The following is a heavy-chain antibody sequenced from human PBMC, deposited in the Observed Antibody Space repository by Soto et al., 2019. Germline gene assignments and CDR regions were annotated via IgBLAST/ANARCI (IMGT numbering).Heavy chain of an antibody. CDR3: AKDLANYGSGSYWGYYYYYGMDV. V-gene: IGHV3-30*18. D-gene: IGHD3-10*01. CDR1: GFTFSSYG. CDR2: ISYDGSNK. Sequence: GGSLRLSCAASGFTFSSYGMHWVRQAPGKGLEWVAVISYDGSNKYYADSVKGRFTISRDNSKNTLYLQMNSLRAEDTAVYYCAKDLANYGSGSYWGYYYYYGMDVWGQGTTVTVSS. J-gene: IGHJ6*02.